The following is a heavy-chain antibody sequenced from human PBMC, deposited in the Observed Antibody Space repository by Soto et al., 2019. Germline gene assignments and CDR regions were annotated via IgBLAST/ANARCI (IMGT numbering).Heavy chain of an antibody. J-gene: IGHJ6*02. V-gene: IGHV3-23*01. Sequence: GGSLRLSCAASGFIFSDYAMSWVRQAPGKGLEWVSALSGSGSSTYYADSVKGRFTISRDNLKNTVSLQMNNLTAEDTAVYYCAKGGVTRSYYYAMDVWGQGTTVTVSS. CDR1: GFIFSDYA. CDR2: LSGSGSST. CDR3: AKGGVTRSYYYAMDV.